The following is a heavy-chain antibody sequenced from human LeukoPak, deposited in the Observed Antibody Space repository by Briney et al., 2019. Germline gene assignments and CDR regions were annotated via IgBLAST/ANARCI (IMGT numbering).Heavy chain of an antibody. CDR2: ISWNSGSI. V-gene: IGHV3-9*01. CDR3: AKVGYDSSGYYSEYFQH. J-gene: IGHJ1*01. D-gene: IGHD3-22*01. Sequence: GGSLRLSCAASGFTFDDYAMHWVRQAPGKGLVWVSGISWNSGSIGYADSVKGRFTISRDNAKNSLYLQMNSLRAEDTALYYCAKVGYDSSGYYSEYFQHWGQGTLVAVSS. CDR1: GFTFDDYA.